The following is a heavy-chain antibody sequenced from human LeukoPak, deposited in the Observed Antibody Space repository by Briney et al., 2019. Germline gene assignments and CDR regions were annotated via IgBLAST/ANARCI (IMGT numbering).Heavy chain of an antibody. Sequence: GGSLRLSCAASGFTFSSYAMSWVRQAPGKGLEWASAISGSGGSTYYADSVKGRFTISRDNSKNTLYLQMNSLRAEDTAVYYCAKDRGSSSWYYNWFDPWGQGTLVTVSS. CDR1: GFTFSSYA. V-gene: IGHV3-23*01. CDR3: AKDRGSSSWYYNWFDP. D-gene: IGHD6-13*01. CDR2: ISGSGGST. J-gene: IGHJ5*02.